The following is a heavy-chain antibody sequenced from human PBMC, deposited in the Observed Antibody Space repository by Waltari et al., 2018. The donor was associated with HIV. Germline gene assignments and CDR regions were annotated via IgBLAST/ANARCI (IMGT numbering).Heavy chain of an antibody. Sequence: QVELQESGPGLVKPSQTLSLSCTVSGASISSDDHYWNWIRQPPGKALVWIGSIYYSGGTYYNPSLKIRVTISIDKSKNQFSLKLTSVTAADTAVYFCAREVMVVVVPAAIYWFDPWGQGTLVTVSS. D-gene: IGHD2-2*02. CDR1: GASISSDDHY. CDR3: AREVMVVVVPAAIYWFDP. CDR2: IYYSGGT. J-gene: IGHJ5*02. V-gene: IGHV4-30-4*08.